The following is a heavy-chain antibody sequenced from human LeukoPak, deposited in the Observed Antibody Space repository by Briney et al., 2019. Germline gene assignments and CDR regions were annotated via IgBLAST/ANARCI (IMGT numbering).Heavy chain of an antibody. CDR1: GFTFSSYS. V-gene: IGHV3-21*01. CDR3: ARDPAYDYVWGSYRSTPYYFDY. D-gene: IGHD3-16*02. CDR2: ISSSSSYI. Sequence: GGSLRLSCAASGFTFSSYSMNWVRQAPGKGLEWVSSISSSSSYIYYADSVKGRFTISRDNAKNSLYLQMNSLRAEDTAVYYCARDPAYDYVWGSYRSTPYYFDYWGQGTPVTVSS. J-gene: IGHJ4*02.